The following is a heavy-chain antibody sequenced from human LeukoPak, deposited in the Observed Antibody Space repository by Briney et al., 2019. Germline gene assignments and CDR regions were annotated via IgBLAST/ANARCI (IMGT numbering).Heavy chain of an antibody. CDR1: GGSISSSSYY. D-gene: IGHD6-19*01. CDR3: ARQIVTNNGWSYHFDS. Sequence: PSETLSLTCTVSGGSISSSSYYWGWIRQPPGKGLEWIGSIYYSGSTYYNPSLKSRVTISVDTSKNQFSLKLSSVTAADTAVYYRARQIVTNNGWSYHFDSWGQGTLVTVSS. J-gene: IGHJ4*02. V-gene: IGHV4-39*01. CDR2: IYYSGST.